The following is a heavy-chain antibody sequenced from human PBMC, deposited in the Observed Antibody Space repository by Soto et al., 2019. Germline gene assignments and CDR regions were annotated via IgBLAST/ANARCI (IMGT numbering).Heavy chain of an antibody. D-gene: IGHD2-8*01. CDR2: ISNSGGET. CDR1: GVTFGNHA. CDR3: AKGSAPNPPNFFDP. J-gene: IGHJ5*02. V-gene: IGHV3-23*01. Sequence: EVQLSESGGGPVQPGGSLRLSCAASGVTFGNHAMSWVRQAPGRGLEWVSAISNSGGETYYADSVKGRFTISRDNSQNTLFLQMNSLRAEDTAVYYGAKGSAPNPPNFFDPWGQGTLVTVSS.